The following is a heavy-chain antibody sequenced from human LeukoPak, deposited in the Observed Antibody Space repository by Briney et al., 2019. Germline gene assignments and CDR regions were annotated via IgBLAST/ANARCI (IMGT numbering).Heavy chain of an antibody. CDR1: GGSINNGGYY. CDR3: ARNRDGYNSFDY. Sequence: PSQTLFLTCTVSGGSINNGGYYWSWIRQHPGKGLEWIGYIYYSGSSYYNPSLRSRVTISVDTSKNHFSLKLSSVTAADTAVYYCARNRDGYNSFDYWGQGTLVTVSS. J-gene: IGHJ4*02. V-gene: IGHV4-31*03. CDR2: IYYSGSS. D-gene: IGHD5-24*01.